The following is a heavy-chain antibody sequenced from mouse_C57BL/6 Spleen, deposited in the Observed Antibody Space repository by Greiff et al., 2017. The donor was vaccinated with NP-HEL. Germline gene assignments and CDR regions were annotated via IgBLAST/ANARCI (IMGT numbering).Heavy chain of an antibody. J-gene: IGHJ3*01. V-gene: IGHV14-4*01. Sequence: EVQLQQSGAELVRPGASVKLSCTASGFNIKDDYMHWVKQRPEQGLEWIGWIDPENGDTEYASKFQGKATITADTSSNTAYLHLSSLTSEDTAVYYCTAPFYYYGSSPFAYWGQGTLVTVSA. D-gene: IGHD1-1*01. CDR1: GFNIKDDY. CDR2: IDPENGDT. CDR3: TAPFYYYGSSPFAY.